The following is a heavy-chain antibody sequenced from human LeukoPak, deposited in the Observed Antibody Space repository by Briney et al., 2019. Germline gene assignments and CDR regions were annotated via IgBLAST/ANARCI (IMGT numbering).Heavy chain of an antibody. CDR2: ISSGSSAV. V-gene: IGHV3-48*02. CDR1: GFTFSIYE. CDR3: ARLPMGSAYHYGMDV. D-gene: IGHD2-8*01. Sequence: GPSLRLSWVPSGFTFSIYETGSVGHAPRKGLEWVSYISSGSSAVYDADSVKGRFTISRDNAKNSLYLQMNSLRDEDTAVYYCARLPMGSAYHYGMDVWGQGTTVTVSS. J-gene: IGHJ6*02.